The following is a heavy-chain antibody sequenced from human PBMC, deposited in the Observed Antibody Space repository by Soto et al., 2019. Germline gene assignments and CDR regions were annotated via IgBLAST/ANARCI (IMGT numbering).Heavy chain of an antibody. J-gene: IGHJ6*02. D-gene: IGHD1-1*01. CDR2: ISGRGGSI. CDR1: GFTFSTYA. Sequence: EVPLLESGGGLVQPGGSLRLSCAASGFTFSTYAMNWVRQAPGNGLEWVSAISGRGGSIHYADSVKGRFTISRDNSKNTLYLQMNSLRDEDTAVYHCVKGYWKGDVWGQGTTVTVSS. CDR3: VKGYWKGDV. V-gene: IGHV3-23*01.